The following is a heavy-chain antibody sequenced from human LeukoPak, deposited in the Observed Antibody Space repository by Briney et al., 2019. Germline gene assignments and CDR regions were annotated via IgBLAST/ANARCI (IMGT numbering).Heavy chain of an antibody. V-gene: IGHV1-46*01. J-gene: IGHJ3*02. CDR3: ARVMAGPNAFDI. CDR1: GYTFTSYY. Sequence: ASVKVSCKASGYTFTSYYMHWVRQAPRQGLEWVGIINPSGGSTSYAQKFQGRVTMTRDTSTSSVYMELSSLRSEDTAVYYCARVMAGPNAFDIWGQGTMVTVSS. CDR2: INPSGGST.